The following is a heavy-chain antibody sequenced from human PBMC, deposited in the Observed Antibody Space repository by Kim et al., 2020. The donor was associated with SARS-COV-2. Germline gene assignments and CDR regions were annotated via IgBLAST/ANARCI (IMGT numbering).Heavy chain of an antibody. D-gene: IGHD3-16*02. V-gene: IGHV3-9*01. CDR3: AKPARGLGGVIVIGAPFDY. Sequence: GGSLRLSCAASGFTFDDYAMHWVRQAPGKGLEWVSGISWNSGSIGYADSVKGRFTISRDNAKNSLYLQMNSLRAEDTALYYCAKPARGLGGVIVIGAPFDYWGQGTLVTVSS. CDR2: ISWNSGSI. J-gene: IGHJ4*02. CDR1: GFTFDDYA.